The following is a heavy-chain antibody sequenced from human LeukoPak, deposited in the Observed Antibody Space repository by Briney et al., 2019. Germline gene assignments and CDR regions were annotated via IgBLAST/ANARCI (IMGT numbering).Heavy chain of an antibody. V-gene: IGHV3-11*04. CDR3: ARSLIVASEDY. J-gene: IGHJ4*02. Sequence: GGSLRLSCAASGFRFDSFYMGWIRQVPGKGLDYIALISASGAVPYYAESVKGRFTISRDNAKNSVSLQMNSLSADDTAVYYCARSLIVASEDYWGQGALVTVSS. D-gene: IGHD3-22*01. CDR1: GFRFDSFY. CDR2: ISASGAVP.